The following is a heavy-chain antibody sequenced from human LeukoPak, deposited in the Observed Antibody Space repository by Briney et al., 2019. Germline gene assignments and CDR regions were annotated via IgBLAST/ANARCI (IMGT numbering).Heavy chain of an antibody. Sequence: ASVKVSCKASGYTFTSYYMHWVRQAPGQGLEWMGIINPSGGSTSYAQKFQGRVTMTRDTSTSTVYMELSSLRSEDTAVYYCARGSAYYYDSSGYFVRQQNPMDVWGQGTTVTVSS. J-gene: IGHJ6*02. D-gene: IGHD3-22*01. CDR3: ARGSAYYYDSSGYFVRQQNPMDV. V-gene: IGHV1-46*01. CDR2: INPSGGST. CDR1: GYTFTSYY.